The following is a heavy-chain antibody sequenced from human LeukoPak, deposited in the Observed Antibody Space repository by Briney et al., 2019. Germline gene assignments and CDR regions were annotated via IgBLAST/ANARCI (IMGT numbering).Heavy chain of an antibody. D-gene: IGHD3-3*01. CDR2: IYWNDDK. Sequence: SGPTLVKPTQTLTLTCTFSGFSLSTSGVGVGWIRQPPGKALEWLALIYWNDDKRYSPSLKSRLTITKDTSKNQVVLTMTNMDPVDTATYYCAHKTYYDFWSGYYPDYWGQGTLVTVPS. CDR3: AHKTYYDFWSGYYPDY. V-gene: IGHV2-5*01. CDR1: GFSLSTSGVG. J-gene: IGHJ4*02.